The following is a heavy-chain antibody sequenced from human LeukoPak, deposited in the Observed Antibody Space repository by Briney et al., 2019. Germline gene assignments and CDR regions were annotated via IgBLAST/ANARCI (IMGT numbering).Heavy chain of an antibody. CDR2: IIPKIGVA. D-gene: IGHD3-10*01. V-gene: IGHV1-69*04. J-gene: IGHJ4*02. CDR1: GGTFSTYA. Sequence: SVKVSCKASGGTFSTYAIGWVRLVPGQGLEWMGRIIPKIGVASYAQNFQGRVTITADKSTSTVYMELSILRSDDTAMYYCATTGGPGQGYGETPFDYWGQGTLVTVSS. CDR3: ATTGGPGQGYGETPFDY.